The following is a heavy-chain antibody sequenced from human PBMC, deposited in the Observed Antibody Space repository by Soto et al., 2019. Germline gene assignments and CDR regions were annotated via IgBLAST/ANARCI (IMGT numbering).Heavy chain of an antibody. V-gene: IGHV1-3*01. CDR2: INAGNGNT. Sequence: GASVKVSCKPCCYTFTSYAMQLLRHSPGQRFECILLINAGNGNTKYSQRFQGRVTITRDTSARTAYMELSSLRSEDTGVYYCARDLGGWPDYWGQGTLVSVSS. J-gene: IGHJ4*02. D-gene: IGHD2-15*01. CDR1: CYTFTSYA. CDR3: ARDLGGWPDY.